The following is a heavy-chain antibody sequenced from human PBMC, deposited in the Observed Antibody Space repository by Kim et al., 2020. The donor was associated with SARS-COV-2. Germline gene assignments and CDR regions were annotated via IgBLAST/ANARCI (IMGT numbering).Heavy chain of an antibody. J-gene: IGHJ5*02. CDR3: ARGRGDYRPRASYNWFDP. D-gene: IGHD4-17*01. CDR2: IIPIFGTA. V-gene: IGHV1-69*13. Sequence: SVKVSCKASGGTFSSYAISWVRQAPGQGLEWMGGIIPIFGTANYAQKFQGRVTITADESTSTAYMELSSLRSEDTAVYYCARGRGDYRPRASYNWFDPWGQGTLVTVSS. CDR1: GGTFSSYA.